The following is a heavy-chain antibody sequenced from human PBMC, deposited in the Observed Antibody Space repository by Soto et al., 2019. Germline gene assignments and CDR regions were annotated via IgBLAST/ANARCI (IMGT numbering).Heavy chain of an antibody. J-gene: IGHJ4*02. Sequence: QVLLVQSGAEVKKPGASVKVSCKASGYTFTNFDITWVRQAPGQGLEWMGWISAYNGNTSYAQKLQGRVTMTTDTATTTAYMELRSLRSGDTAVYYCARGDSAYWGQGTLVTVSS. CDR1: GYTFTNFD. CDR2: ISAYNGNT. CDR3: ARGDSAY. D-gene: IGHD2-21*02. V-gene: IGHV1-18*01.